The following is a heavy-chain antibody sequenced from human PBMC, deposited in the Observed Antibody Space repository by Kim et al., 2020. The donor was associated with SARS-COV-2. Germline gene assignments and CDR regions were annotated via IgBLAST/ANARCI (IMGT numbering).Heavy chain of an antibody. CDR3: AREYYYDSSGYYGVPGEHFDY. J-gene: IGHJ4*02. CDR2: ISSSGSTI. V-gene: IGHV3-48*03. D-gene: IGHD3-22*01. Sequence: GGSLRLSCATSGFTFSSYEMNWVRQAPGKGLEWVSYISSSGSTIYYADSVKGRFTISRDNAKHSLYLQMNSLRAEDTAVYYCAREYYYDSSGYYGVPGEHFDYWGQGTLVTVSS. CDR1: GFTFSSYE.